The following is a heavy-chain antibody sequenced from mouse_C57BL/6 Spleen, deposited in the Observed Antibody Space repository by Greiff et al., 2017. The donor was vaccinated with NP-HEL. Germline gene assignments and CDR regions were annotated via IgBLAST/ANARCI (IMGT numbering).Heavy chain of an antibody. CDR3: AREGDDEAWFAY. Sequence: QVQLKESGPELVKPGASVKISCKASGYAFSSSWMNWVKQRPGKGLEWIGRIYPGDGDTNYNGKFKGKATLTADKSSSTAYMQLSSLTSEDSAVYFCAREGDDEAWFAYWGQGTLVTVSA. V-gene: IGHV1-82*01. CDR2: IYPGDGDT. CDR1: GYAFSSSW. J-gene: IGHJ3*01. D-gene: IGHD2-12*01.